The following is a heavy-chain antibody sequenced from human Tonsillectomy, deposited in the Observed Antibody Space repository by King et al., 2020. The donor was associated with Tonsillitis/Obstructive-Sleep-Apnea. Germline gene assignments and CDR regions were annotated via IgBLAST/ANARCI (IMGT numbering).Heavy chain of an antibody. CDR2: VFYSGST. CDR3: ARGGSSGNYPNFDY. D-gene: IGHD3-22*01. Sequence: VQLQESGPGLVKPSETLSLTCTVSGGSVSSGIYYWSWIRQPPGNGLEWIGYVFYSGSTNYNSSLKSRVTISVDTSKNQFSLKLGSVTAADTAVYYCARGGSSGNYPNFDYWGQGTLVTVSS. CDR1: GGSVSSGIYY. V-gene: IGHV4-61*01. J-gene: IGHJ4*02.